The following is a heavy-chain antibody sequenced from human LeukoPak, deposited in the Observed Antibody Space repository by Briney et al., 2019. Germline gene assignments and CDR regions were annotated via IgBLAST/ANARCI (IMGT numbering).Heavy chain of an antibody. V-gene: IGHV4-59*08. D-gene: IGHD2-2*02. CDR3: ARLRCSSTCCYTGWFDP. Sequence: PSETLSLTCTVSGGSISSYYWSWIRQPPGKGLEWIGYIYYSGSTYYNPSLKSRVTIPVDTSKNQFSLKLSSVTAADTAVYYCARLRCSSTCCYTGWFDPWGQGTLVTVSS. CDR1: GGSISSYY. CDR2: IYYSGST. J-gene: IGHJ5*02.